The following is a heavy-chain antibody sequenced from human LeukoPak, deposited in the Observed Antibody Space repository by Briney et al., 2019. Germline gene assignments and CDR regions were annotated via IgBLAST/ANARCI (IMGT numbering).Heavy chain of an antibody. J-gene: IGHJ4*02. V-gene: IGHV1-69*04. D-gene: IGHD5-18*01. CDR2: IIPILGIA. CDR1: GGTFSSYA. Sequence: GASVKVSCKASGGTFSSYAISWVRQAPGQGLEWMGRIIPILGIANYAQKFQGRVTITADKSTSTAYMELSSLRSEDTAVYYCASYVDTAMVTGPPVSWSQGTLVTVSS. CDR3: ASYVDTAMVTGPPVS.